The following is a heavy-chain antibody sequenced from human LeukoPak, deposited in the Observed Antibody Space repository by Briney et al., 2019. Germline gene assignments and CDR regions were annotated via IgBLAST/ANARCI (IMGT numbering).Heavy chain of an antibody. V-gene: IGHV3-21*01. CDR1: GFTFSSFS. CDR3: AREVGRSAAP. CDR2: ISGSSRYI. J-gene: IGHJ5*02. Sequence: PGGSLRLSCAASGFTFSSFSMDWVRQAPGKGLEWVSSISGSSRYIYYADSVKGRFTISRDNAKNSLYLQMNSLRADDTAVYYCAREVGRSAAPWGQGTLVTVSS. D-gene: IGHD6-13*01.